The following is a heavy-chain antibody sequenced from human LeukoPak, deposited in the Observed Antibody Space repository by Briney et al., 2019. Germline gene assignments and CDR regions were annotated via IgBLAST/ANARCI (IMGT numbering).Heavy chain of an antibody. CDR3: AELGIPMIGGV. CDR2: INSSGGGT. CDR1: GFTFSSYA. Sequence: PGGSLRLSCAASGFTFSSYAMNWVRQAPGKGLEWVSGINSSGGGTYYADSVKSRFTISRDNAKNTLYLQMNSLRAEDTAVYYCAELGIPMIGGVWGKGTTVTISS. D-gene: IGHD3-10*02. V-gene: IGHV3-23*01. J-gene: IGHJ6*04.